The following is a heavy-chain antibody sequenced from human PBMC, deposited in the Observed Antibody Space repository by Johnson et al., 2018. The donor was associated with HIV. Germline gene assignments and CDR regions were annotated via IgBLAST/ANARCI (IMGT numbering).Heavy chain of an antibody. J-gene: IGHJ3*01. CDR3: ARAYYDSRGYYPHAFHV. CDR2: IYVGGNT. CDR1: GFSVSGNY. Sequence: VQLVESGGGLIQPGGSLRVSCAASGFSVSGNYMSWVRQAPGKGLEWVSSIYVGGNTYSADSVKGRFIISRDNSENTLYLQMNRLRDEDTAVYYCARAYYDSRGYYPHAFHVWGKGTVVTVSS. V-gene: IGHV3-53*01. D-gene: IGHD3-22*01.